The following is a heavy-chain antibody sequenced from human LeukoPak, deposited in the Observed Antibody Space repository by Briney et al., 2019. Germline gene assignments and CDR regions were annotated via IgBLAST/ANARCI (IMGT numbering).Heavy chain of an antibody. CDR1: GGSISSGGYY. Sequence: SQTLSLTCTVSGGSISSGGYYWSWIRQHPGKGLEWIGYIYYSGSTYYNPSLESRVTISVDTSKNQFSLKLSSVTAADTAVYYCARVCTSCYEGKWYFDLWGRGTLVTVSS. J-gene: IGHJ2*01. CDR2: IYYSGST. CDR3: ARVCTSCYEGKWYFDL. V-gene: IGHV4-31*03. D-gene: IGHD2-2*01.